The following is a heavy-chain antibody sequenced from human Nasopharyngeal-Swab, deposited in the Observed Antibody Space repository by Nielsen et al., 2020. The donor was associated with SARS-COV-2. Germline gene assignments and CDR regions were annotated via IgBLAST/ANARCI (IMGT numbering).Heavy chain of an antibody. Sequence: SLKISCAASGFTFDEYAMHWVRQTPGKGLEWVSGISWHSGDIVYTDSVKGRFTISRDNAKSSLYLQMNSLRAEDTAVYYCARDPGFGYYYDSSGYYDYWGQGTLVTVSS. CDR3: ARDPGFGYYYDSSGYYDY. J-gene: IGHJ4*02. V-gene: IGHV3-9*01. D-gene: IGHD3-22*01. CDR2: ISWHSGDI. CDR1: GFTFDEYA.